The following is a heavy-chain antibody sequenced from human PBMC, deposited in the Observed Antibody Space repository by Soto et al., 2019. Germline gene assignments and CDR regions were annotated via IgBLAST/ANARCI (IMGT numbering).Heavy chain of an antibody. Sequence: QVQLVQSGAEVKKPGASVRVSCTASGFPFSAFAIHWVRQAPGQGLEWMGWINPGTGDTKYSQQFQGRVTMTRDASISTAYMELSRLRSDDTAKYYCAGLYVNRWVDGFDFWGQGTMVTVSS. CDR2: INPGTGDT. CDR1: GFPFSAFA. CDR3: AGLYVNRWVDGFDF. D-gene: IGHD2-8*01. J-gene: IGHJ3*01. V-gene: IGHV1-2*02.